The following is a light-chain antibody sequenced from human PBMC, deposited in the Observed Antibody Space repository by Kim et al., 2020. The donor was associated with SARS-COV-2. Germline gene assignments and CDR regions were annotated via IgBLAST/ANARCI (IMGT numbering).Light chain of an antibody. J-gene: IGKJ4*01. Sequence: SPGERAPPSCRASQSVSSSYLAWYKQKPGQAPRLLIYGASSRATGIPDRFSGSGSGTDFTLTISRLEPEDFAVYYCQQYGSLSLTFGGGTKVDIK. CDR3: QQYGSLSLT. CDR1: QSVSSSY. CDR2: GAS. V-gene: IGKV3-20*01.